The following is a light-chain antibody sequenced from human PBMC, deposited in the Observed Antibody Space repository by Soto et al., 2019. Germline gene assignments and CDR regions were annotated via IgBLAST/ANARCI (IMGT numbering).Light chain of an antibody. J-gene: IGLJ2*01. CDR2: RNN. CDR3: AAWDDSLSARV. V-gene: IGLV1-47*01. CDR1: SSNIGSNY. Sequence: QSVLTQPPSASGTPGQRVTISCSGSSSNIGSNYVYWYQQLPGTAPKLLIYRNNQRPSGVPDRFSGSKSDTSASLAISGLRSEDEADYYCAAWDDSLSARVFGGGTKLTVL.